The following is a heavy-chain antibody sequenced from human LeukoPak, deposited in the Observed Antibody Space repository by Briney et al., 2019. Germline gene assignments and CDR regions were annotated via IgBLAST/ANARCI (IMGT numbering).Heavy chain of an antibody. CDR2: IYYSGST. CDR1: GGSISSYY. D-gene: IGHD6-6*01. J-gene: IGHJ4*02. CDR3: ARQSIAARTFDY. Sequence: PSETLSLTCTVSGGSISSYYWSWIRQPPGKGLEWIGYIYYSGSTNYNPSLKSRVTISVDTSKNQFSLKLSSVTAADTAVYYCARQSIAARTFDYWGQGTLVTVSS. V-gene: IGHV4-59*01.